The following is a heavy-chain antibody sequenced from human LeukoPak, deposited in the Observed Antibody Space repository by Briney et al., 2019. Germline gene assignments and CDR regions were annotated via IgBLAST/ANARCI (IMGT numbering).Heavy chain of an antibody. D-gene: IGHD6-19*01. Sequence: PGGSLRLSCAASGFTFSSYAMHWVRQAPGKGLEWVAVISYDGSNKYYADSVKGRFTISRDNSKNTLYLQMNSLRAEDTAVYYCARDCFRDSSGVAFDYWGQGTLVTVS. CDR2: ISYDGSNK. J-gene: IGHJ4*02. CDR3: ARDCFRDSSGVAFDY. CDR1: GFTFSSYA. V-gene: IGHV3-30-3*01.